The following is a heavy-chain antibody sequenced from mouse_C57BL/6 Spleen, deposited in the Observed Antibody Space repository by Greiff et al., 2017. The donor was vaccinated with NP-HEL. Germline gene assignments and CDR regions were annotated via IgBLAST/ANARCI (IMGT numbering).Heavy chain of an antibody. Sequence: EVQVVESGGDLVKPGGSLKLSCAASGFTFSSYGMSWVRQTPDKRLEWVATISSGGSYTYYPDSVKGRFTISRDNAKNTLYLQMSRLQSEDTAMYYCARYYDYDEDYAMDYWGQGTSVTVSS. CDR1: GFTFSSYG. CDR3: ARYYDYDEDYAMDY. V-gene: IGHV5-6*01. J-gene: IGHJ4*01. D-gene: IGHD2-4*01. CDR2: ISSGGSYT.